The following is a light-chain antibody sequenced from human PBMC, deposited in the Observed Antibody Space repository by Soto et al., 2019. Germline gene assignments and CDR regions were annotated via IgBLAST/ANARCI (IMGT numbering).Light chain of an antibody. CDR1: HSLSSKS. CDR3: QQYDTSPT. V-gene: IGKV3-20*01. CDR2: DAS. J-gene: IGKJ1*01. Sequence: DIVLTQSPGTLSLSPGERATLSCTASHSLSSKSLVWYQQKSGQTPRVLIYDASSRATGIPDRFSGSGSGTDFTLTISRLEPEDSAVYFCQQYDTSPTFGQGTKV.